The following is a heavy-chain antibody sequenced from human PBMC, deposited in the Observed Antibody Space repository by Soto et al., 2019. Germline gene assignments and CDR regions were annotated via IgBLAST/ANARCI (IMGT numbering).Heavy chain of an antibody. CDR1: GYTFTSYY. CDR2: INPSGGST. J-gene: IGHJ3*02. CDR3: ARDLTTVTSVTYDAFDI. D-gene: IGHD4-17*01. Sequence: QVQLVQSGAEVKKPGASVKVSCKASGYTFTSYYMHWVRQAPGQGLEWMGIINPSGGSTSYAQKFQGRVTMTRDTSTSTVYMELSSLRSEDTAVYYCARDLTTVTSVTYDAFDIWGQGTMVTVSS. V-gene: IGHV1-46*03.